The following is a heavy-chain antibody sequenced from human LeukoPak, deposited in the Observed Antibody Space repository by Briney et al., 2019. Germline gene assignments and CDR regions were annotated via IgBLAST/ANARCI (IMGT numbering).Heavy chain of an antibody. J-gene: IGHJ4*02. CDR2: IIPIFGTV. D-gene: IGHD4-11*01. CDR3: ARAGPYSSVSPVFNYFDY. V-gene: IGHV1-69*05. Sequence: ASVKVSCKASGGTFSSYAISWVRQAPGQGLEWMGGIIPIFGTVNYAQKFQGRVTITTDESTSTAYMELSSLRSEDTAVYYCARAGPYSSVSPVFNYFDYWGQGTLVTVSS. CDR1: GGTFSSYA.